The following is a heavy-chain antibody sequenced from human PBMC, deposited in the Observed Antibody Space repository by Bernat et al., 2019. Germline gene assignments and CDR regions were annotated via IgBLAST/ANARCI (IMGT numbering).Heavy chain of an antibody. V-gene: IGHV4-39*01. CDR2: IYYSGST. Sequence: QLQLQESGPGLVKPSETLSLTCTVSGGSISSSSYYWGWIRQPPGKGLEWIGSIYYSGSTYYNPSLKSRVTISVDTSKNQFSLKLSSVTAADTAVYYCARARYSGYDKYFDYWGQGTLVTVSS. J-gene: IGHJ4*02. D-gene: IGHD5-12*01. CDR1: GGSISSSSYY. CDR3: ARARYSGYDKYFDY.